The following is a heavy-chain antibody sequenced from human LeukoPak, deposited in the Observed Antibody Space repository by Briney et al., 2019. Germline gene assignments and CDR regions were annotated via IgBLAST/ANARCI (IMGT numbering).Heavy chain of an antibody. Sequence: ASMKVSCKASGYTFTSYGISWVRQAPGQGLEWMGWISAKNGDTDYAQKFQDRVTLTTDTATNTAYMELKSLRSDDTAVYYCARDIAVTNFDYWGQGTLVTVSS. J-gene: IGHJ4*02. CDR1: GYTFTSYG. V-gene: IGHV1-18*01. CDR2: ISAKNGDT. D-gene: IGHD4-17*01. CDR3: ARDIAVTNFDY.